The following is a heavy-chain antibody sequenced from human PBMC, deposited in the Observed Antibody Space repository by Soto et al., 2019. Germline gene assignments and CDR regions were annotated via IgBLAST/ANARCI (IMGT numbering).Heavy chain of an antibody. Sequence: SQTLSLTCAVYGGSFSGYYWSWIRQPPGKGLEWIGEINHSGSTNYDPSLKSRVTISVDTSKNQLSLKLSSVTAADTAVYYCARGIGVPAAPPLLAAAPFDYWGQGTLVTVSS. CDR2: INHSGST. CDR1: GGSFSGYY. J-gene: IGHJ4*02. V-gene: IGHV4-34*01. D-gene: IGHD2-2*01. CDR3: ARGIGVPAAPPLLAAAPFDY.